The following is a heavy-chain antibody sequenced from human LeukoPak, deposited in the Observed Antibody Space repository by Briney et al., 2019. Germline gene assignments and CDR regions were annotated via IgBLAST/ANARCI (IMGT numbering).Heavy chain of an antibody. V-gene: IGHV4-59*01. CDR3: ARQDDFWSGSTDPYYYYYMDV. CDR2: IYYSGST. CDR1: GGSISSDY. J-gene: IGHJ6*03. D-gene: IGHD3-3*01. Sequence: SETLSLTCTVSGGSISSDYWSWIRQPPGKGLEWIGYIYYSGSTNYNPSLKSRVTISVDTSKNQFSLKLSSVTAADTAVYYCARQDDFWSGSTDPYYYYYMDVWGKGTTVTVSS.